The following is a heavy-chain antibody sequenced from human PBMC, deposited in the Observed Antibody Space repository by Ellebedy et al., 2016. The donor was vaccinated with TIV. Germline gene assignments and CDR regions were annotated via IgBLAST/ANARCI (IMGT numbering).Heavy chain of an antibody. Sequence: ASVKVSCXASGYTFTGYYMHWVRQAPGQGLEWMGWINPNSGGTNYAQKFQGRVTMTRDTSISTAYMELSRLRSDDTAVYYCAVRIAARPISSSYFDYWGQGTLVTVSS. D-gene: IGHD6-6*01. J-gene: IGHJ4*02. CDR2: INPNSGGT. CDR1: GYTFTGYY. V-gene: IGHV1-2*02. CDR3: AVRIAARPISSSYFDY.